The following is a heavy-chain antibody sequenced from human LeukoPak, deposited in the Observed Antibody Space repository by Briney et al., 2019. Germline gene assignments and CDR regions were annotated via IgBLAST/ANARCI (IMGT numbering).Heavy chain of an antibody. D-gene: IGHD2/OR15-2a*01. CDR1: GFTFSSHG. J-gene: IGHJ3*02. V-gene: IGHV3-23*01. Sequence: GGSLRLSCAASGFTFSSHGMNWVRQAPGKGLEWVSGISPSGDILYYADSVKGQFTISRDNSKNTVYLQMNSLRAEDTAVYYCAKRAEYDAFDIWGQGIMVTVSS. CDR3: AKRAEYDAFDI. CDR2: ISPSGDIL.